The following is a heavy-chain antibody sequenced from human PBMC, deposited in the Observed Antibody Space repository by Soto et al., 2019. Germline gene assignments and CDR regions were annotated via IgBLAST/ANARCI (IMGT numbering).Heavy chain of an antibody. CDR3: ASWPNYGSGSYYLLTRSHP. CDR1: GFTFSSYA. V-gene: IGHV3-30-3*01. Sequence: QVQLVESGGGVVQPGRSLRLSCAASGFTFSSYAMHWVRQAPGKGLEWVAVISYDGSNKYYADSVKGRFTISRDNSKNTLYLQMNSLRAEDKAVYYCASWPNYGSGSYYLLTRSHPCGQGTTVTVSS. CDR2: ISYDGSNK. D-gene: IGHD3-10*01. J-gene: IGHJ6*02.